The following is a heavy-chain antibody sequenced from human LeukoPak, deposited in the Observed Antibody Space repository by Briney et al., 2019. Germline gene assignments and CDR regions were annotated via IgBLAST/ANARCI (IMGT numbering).Heavy chain of an antibody. CDR3: ARDYHGSGSLTTFDS. CDR2: INPRGGSA. J-gene: IGHJ4*02. Sequence: ASVKVSCKASGYTFTSFFMHWVRQAPGQGLEWMGIINPRGGSATSAQRFQGRLTVTRDTSTSTVYMELSSLTSEDTAVYYCARDYHGSGSLTTFDSWGQGTLVTVSS. V-gene: IGHV1-46*01. D-gene: IGHD3-10*01. CDR1: GYTFTSFF.